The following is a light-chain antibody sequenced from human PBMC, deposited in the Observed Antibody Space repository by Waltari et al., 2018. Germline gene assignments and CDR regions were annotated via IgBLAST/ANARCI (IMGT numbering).Light chain of an antibody. V-gene: IGKV4-1*01. J-gene: IGKJ2*03. Sequence: DIVMTQSPDSLAVSLRERATINCKSRRTVLYDSNNKNYLAWYQQKPGQPPNLLIYWASTRKSGVPDRFRGSGSGTDFTLTISTLQAEDVAVYYCHQYYNTPYSYGQGTKLEIK. CDR1: RTVLYDSNNKNY. CDR2: WAS. CDR3: HQYYNTPYS.